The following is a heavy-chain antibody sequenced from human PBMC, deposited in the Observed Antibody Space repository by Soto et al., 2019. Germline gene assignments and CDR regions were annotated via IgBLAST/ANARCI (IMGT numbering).Heavy chain of an antibody. D-gene: IGHD6-13*01. Sequence: SETLSLTCPVSGGSLSSGVYYWSWIRQHPGKGLEWIGYIYYSGSTYYNPSLKSRVTISVDTSKNQFSLKLSSVTAADTAVYYCARHQSHSSSYVDPWGQGTLVTVSS. J-gene: IGHJ5*02. CDR1: GGSLSSGVYY. CDR2: IYYSGST. V-gene: IGHV4-31*03. CDR3: ARHQSHSSSYVDP.